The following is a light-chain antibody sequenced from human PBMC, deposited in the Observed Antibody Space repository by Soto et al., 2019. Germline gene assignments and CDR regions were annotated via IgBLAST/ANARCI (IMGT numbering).Light chain of an antibody. J-gene: IGLJ1*01. CDR1: SSDVGTYNL. CDR2: EVT. V-gene: IGLV2-23*02. CDR3: CSYGGSSALPYV. Sequence: QSVLAQPASVCGSPEQSVTISCTGTSSDVGTYNLVSWYQQHPGKAPKLIIYEVTERPSGVSNRFSGSKFGNTASLTISGLLPEDEADYYCCSYGGSSALPYVFGTGTKVTVL.